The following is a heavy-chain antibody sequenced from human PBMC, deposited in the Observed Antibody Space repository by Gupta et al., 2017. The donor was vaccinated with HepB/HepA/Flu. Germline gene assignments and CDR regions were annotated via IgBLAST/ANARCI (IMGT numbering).Heavy chain of an antibody. V-gene: IGHV3-7*01. CDR3: ARSLSGYFYMDV. Sequence: EVQLVESGGGLVQPGGSLRLSCVASGSTFSSSWMSWVRQAPGKGLEWVANIKQDGRDKYYVDAVKGRFTISRDNAKKSLYLQMHSLTAEDTALYYCARSLSGYFYMDVWVKGTTVTDYS. D-gene: IGHD1-1*01. CDR2: IKQDGRDK. J-gene: IGHJ6*03. CDR1: GSTFSSSW.